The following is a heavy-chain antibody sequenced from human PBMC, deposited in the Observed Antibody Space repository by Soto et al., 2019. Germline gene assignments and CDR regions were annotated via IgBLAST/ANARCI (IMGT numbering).Heavy chain of an antibody. Sequence: ASVKVSCKASGYNFTTNAIHWVRQAPGQRLEWMGWINAVNGNTKYSQKFQGRVTITRDTSASTAYMELSSLRSEDTAVYYCTRGMFTIDYWGQGTLVTVSS. J-gene: IGHJ4*02. V-gene: IGHV1-3*01. D-gene: IGHD3-10*02. CDR2: INAVNGNT. CDR1: GYNFTTNA. CDR3: TRGMFTIDY.